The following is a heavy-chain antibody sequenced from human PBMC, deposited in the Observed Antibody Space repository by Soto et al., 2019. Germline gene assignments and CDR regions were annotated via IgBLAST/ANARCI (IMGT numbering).Heavy chain of an antibody. J-gene: IGHJ4*02. CDR1: GFVFGNCI. V-gene: IGHV3-21*01. D-gene: IGHD1-26*01. CDR3: VREDGKVGTNTAFDY. CDR2: INGRGNYI. Sequence: SLRLSCASTGFVFGNCILHWVRRAIGKGLEWVSSINGRGNYIYSAEPVQGRFTISRDNAKNSLYLQMDRLRAEDTALYYCVREDGKVGTNTAFDYWGLGALVPVTS.